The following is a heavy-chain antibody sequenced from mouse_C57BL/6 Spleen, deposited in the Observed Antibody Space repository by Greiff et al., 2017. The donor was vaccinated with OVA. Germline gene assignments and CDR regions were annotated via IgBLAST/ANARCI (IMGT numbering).Heavy chain of an antibody. CDR1: GYTFTSYW. CDR2: IDPNSGGT. D-gene: IGHD1-1*01. V-gene: IGHV1-72*01. Sequence: QVQLKESGAELVKPGASVKLSCKASGYTFTSYWMHWVQQRPGRGLEWIGRIDPNSGGTKYNEKFKSKATLTVDKPSSTAYMQLSSLTSEDSAVYYCARDYYGSSLCAMDYWGQGTSVTVSS. J-gene: IGHJ4*01. CDR3: ARDYYGSSLCAMDY.